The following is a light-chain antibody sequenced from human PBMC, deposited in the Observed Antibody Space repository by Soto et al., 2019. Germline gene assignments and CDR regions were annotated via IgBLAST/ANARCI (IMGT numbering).Light chain of an antibody. J-gene: IGLJ2*01. V-gene: IGLV2-14*01. CDR2: DVS. Sequence: QSALTQPASVSGSPGQSITISCTGTSSDVGGYNYVSWYQQHPGKAPKLMIYDVSNRPSGVSNRFSGSKSGNTASLTISGLQDADDLDYSGSPDASRTDVFGGGTKLTVL. CDR3: SPDASRTDV. CDR1: SSDVGGYNY.